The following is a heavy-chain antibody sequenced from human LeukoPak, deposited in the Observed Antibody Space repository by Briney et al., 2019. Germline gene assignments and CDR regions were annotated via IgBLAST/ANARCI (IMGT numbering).Heavy chain of an antibody. CDR1: GFTFSSYG. V-gene: IGHV3-23*01. D-gene: IGHD4-11*01. J-gene: IGHJ4*02. CDR2: ISGSASST. Sequence: GGTLRLSCAASGFTFSSYGMSWVRQAPGKGLEWVSAISGSASSTYHADSVKGRFTISRDNSKNTLYLQMNSLRADDTAVYYCAKGGSSYSEMDYWGQGTLVTVSS. CDR3: AKGGSSYSEMDY.